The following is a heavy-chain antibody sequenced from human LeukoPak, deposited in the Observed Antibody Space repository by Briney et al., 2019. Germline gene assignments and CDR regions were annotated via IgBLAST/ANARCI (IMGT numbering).Heavy chain of an antibody. CDR1: GFTFSGSG. D-gene: IGHD3-10*01. CDR3: ARGAIWFGELLYPNWFDP. CDR2: IWHDGSNK. V-gene: IGHV3-33*01. J-gene: IGHJ5*02. Sequence: GGSLRLSCAASGFTFSGSGMHWVRQAPGKGLDWVAFIWHDGSNKYYADSVKGRFTISRDNSKNTLYLQMNSLRAEDTALYYCARGAIWFGELLYPNWFDPWGQGTLVTVSS.